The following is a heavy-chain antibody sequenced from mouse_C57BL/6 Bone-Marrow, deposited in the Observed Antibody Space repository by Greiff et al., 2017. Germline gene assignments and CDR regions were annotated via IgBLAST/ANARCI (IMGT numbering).Heavy chain of an antibody. D-gene: IGHD1-3*01. Sequence: VMLVESGPGLVQPSQSLSITCTVSGFSLTSYGVHWVRQSPGKGLEWLGVIWSGGSTDYNAAFISRLSISKDNSKSQVFFKMNSLQADDTAIYYDASLTYFDYWGQGTTLTVSS. CDR2: IWSGGST. CDR3: ASLTYFDY. J-gene: IGHJ2*01. CDR1: GFSLTSYG. V-gene: IGHV2-2*01.